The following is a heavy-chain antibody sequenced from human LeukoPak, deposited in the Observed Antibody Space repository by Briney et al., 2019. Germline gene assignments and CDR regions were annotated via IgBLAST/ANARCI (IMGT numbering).Heavy chain of an antibody. CDR3: TRQGPGYCGSTSCYGVDY. J-gene: IGHJ4*02. V-gene: IGHV7-4-1*02. CDR2: INTNTGNP. CDR1: GYTFTGYY. D-gene: IGHD2-2*01. Sequence: ASVKVSCKASGYTFTGYYMHWVRQAPGQGLEWMGWINTNTGNPTYAQGFTGRFVFSLDTSVSTAYLQISSLKAEDTAVYYCTRQGPGYCGSTSCYGVDYWGQGTLVTVSS.